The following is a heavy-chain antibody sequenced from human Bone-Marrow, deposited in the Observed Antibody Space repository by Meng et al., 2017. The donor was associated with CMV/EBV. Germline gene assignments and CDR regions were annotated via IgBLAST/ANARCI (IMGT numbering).Heavy chain of an antibody. CDR2: ISGSGGST. J-gene: IGHJ6*02. Sequence: GGSLRLSCAASGFTLSSYAMSWVRQAPGKGLEWVSAISGSGGSTYYADSVKGRFTISRDNSKNTLYPQMNSLRAEDTAVYYCAKNESSSPPLYGMDVWGQGTTVTVSS. D-gene: IGHD6-6*01. CDR1: GFTLSSYA. CDR3: AKNESSSPPLYGMDV. V-gene: IGHV3-23*01.